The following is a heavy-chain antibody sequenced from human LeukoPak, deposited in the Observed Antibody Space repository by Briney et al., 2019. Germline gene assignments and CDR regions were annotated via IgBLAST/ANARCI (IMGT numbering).Heavy chain of an antibody. D-gene: IGHD1-7*01. CDR2: VSGSGDGT. J-gene: IGHJ4*02. V-gene: IGHV3-23*01. Sequence: GGSLRLSCAASGFTFSSYAMYWVRQAPGKGLEWVLGVSGSGDGTHYADSVKGRFTISRDNSKNTLYLQMNNLRAEDTAVYYCAKDRACGQWNCQGSDYWGQGTLVTVSS. CDR1: GFTFSSYA. CDR3: AKDRACGQWNCQGSDY.